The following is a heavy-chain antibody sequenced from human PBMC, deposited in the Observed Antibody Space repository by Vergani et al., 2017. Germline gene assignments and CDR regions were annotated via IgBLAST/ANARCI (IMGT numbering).Heavy chain of an antibody. D-gene: IGHD5-12*01. J-gene: IGHJ2*01. CDR3: ARDIVAAIWGYFDL. Sequence: QVQLVESGGGVVQPGRSLRLSCAASGFTFCSYAMHRVRQAPGKGLEWVAVISYDGSNKYYADSVKGRFTISRDNSKNTLYLQMNSLRAEDTAVYYCARDIVAAIWGYFDLWGRGTLVTVSS. CDR2: ISYDGSNK. CDR1: GFTFCSYA. V-gene: IGHV3-30-3*01.